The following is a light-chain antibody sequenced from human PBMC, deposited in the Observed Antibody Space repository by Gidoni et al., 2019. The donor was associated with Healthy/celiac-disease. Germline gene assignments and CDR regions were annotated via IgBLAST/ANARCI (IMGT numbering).Light chain of an antibody. CDR3: QQSYSTPPWT. V-gene: IGKV1-39*01. J-gene: IGKJ1*01. CDR2: AAS. CDR1: QSISSY. Sequence: DIQMTQSTSSLSASVGDRVTITCRASQSISSYLNWYQQKPGKAHKLLIYAASSLQSGVPSRFSGSGSGTDFTITISSLQPEDFATYYCQQSYSTPPWTFGQGTKVEIK.